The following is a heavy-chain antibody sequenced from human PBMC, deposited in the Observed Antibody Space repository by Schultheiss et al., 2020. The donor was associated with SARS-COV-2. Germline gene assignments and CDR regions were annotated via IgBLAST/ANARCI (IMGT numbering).Heavy chain of an antibody. Sequence: ASVKVSCKASGYTFANFGISWVRQAPGQGLEWMGVINPSSGGTTYAQKFQGRVTMTRDTSTSTVYVELSSLRSQDTAVYYCARGELAYYYYYGMDVWGQGTTVTVSS. D-gene: IGHD3-10*01. CDR3: ARGELAYYYYYGMDV. CDR1: GYTFANFG. CDR2: INPSSGGT. J-gene: IGHJ6*02. V-gene: IGHV1-46*01.